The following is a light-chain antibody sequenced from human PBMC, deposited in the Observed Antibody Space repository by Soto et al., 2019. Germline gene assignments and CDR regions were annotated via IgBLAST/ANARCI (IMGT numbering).Light chain of an antibody. CDR2: GAS. Sequence: EIVLTQSPGTLSLSPGERATISCRASQSVSITYLAWYQQKPGQSPGLLLYGASNRASGIPDRFAGSGSGTDFTLTISRLEPEDFAVYYCQQYGSSPPTFGEGTKVDIK. V-gene: IGKV3-20*01. CDR1: QSVSITY. J-gene: IGKJ4*01. CDR3: QQYGSSPPT.